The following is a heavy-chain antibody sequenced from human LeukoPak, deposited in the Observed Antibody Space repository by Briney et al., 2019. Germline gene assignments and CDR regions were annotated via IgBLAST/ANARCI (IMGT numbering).Heavy chain of an antibody. J-gene: IGHJ3*02. V-gene: IGHV3-30*18. CDR2: ISYDGSNQ. Sequence: GRSLRLSCAASGFTFSSYGMHWVRQAPGKGLEWVAVISYDGSNQYYADSVKGRFTISRDNSKNTLYLQMNSLRAEDTAVYYCAKPLIFHNWGYAFDIWGQGTMVTVSS. CDR1: GFTFSSYG. D-gene: IGHD7-27*01. CDR3: AKPLIFHNWGYAFDI.